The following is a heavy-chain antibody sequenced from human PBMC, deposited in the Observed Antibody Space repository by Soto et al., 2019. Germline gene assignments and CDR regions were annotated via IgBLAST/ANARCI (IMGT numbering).Heavy chain of an antibody. J-gene: IGHJ4*02. CDR2: INHSGST. CDR3: ERSGHFRFLEWLLVGYYFDY. CDR1: GGSFSGYY. Sequence: SETLSLTCAVYGGSFSGYYWSWIRQPPGKGLEWVGEINHSGSTNYNPSLKSRVTISVDRYKTQFSLKLRSVTAADTAVSYCERSGHFRFLEWLLVGYYFDYWGQGTLVTVSS. D-gene: IGHD3-3*01. V-gene: IGHV4-34*01.